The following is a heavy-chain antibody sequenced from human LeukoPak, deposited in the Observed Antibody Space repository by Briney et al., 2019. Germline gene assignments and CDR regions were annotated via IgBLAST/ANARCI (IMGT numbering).Heavy chain of an antibody. V-gene: IGHV3-13*01. Sequence: PGGSLRLSCAASGFTFRSYDMHWVRQATGKGLEWVSGIGTAGEIYYPGSVKGRFTISRENAKNSLYLQMNSLRADDTAVYYCARRAGAYSHPYDYWGQGTLVTVSS. CDR1: GFTFRSYD. CDR2: IGTAGEI. CDR3: ARRAGAYSHPYDY. J-gene: IGHJ4*02. D-gene: IGHD4/OR15-4a*01.